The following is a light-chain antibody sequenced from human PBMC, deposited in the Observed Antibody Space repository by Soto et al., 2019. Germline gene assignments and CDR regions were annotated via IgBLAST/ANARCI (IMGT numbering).Light chain of an antibody. CDR1: SSDVGGYNY. CDR2: EVT. Sequence: QSALTQPASVSGSPGQSITISCTGTSSDVGGYNYVSWYQQYPGKAPKLMIYEVTNRPSGVSNRFSGSNSGNTASLTISGLQAEDEADYYCSSYTSSSTWVFGGGTKLTVL. V-gene: IGLV2-14*01. CDR3: SSYTSSSTWV. J-gene: IGLJ3*02.